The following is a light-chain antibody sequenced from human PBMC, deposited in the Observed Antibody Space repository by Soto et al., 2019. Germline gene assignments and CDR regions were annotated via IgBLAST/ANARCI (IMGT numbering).Light chain of an antibody. V-gene: IGLV1-44*01. CDR1: DSNIGSEV. CDR3: SAWDDSLNVVV. J-gene: IGLJ2*01. CDR2: SNN. Sequence: QSVLTQPPSASGTPGQSVTISCSGGDSNIGSEVVNWYQQLPGRAPKLLIYSNNQRPSGVADRFSGSKSGTSASLAIRGHQSQDEADSYCSAWDDSLNVVVFGGGTKLTVL.